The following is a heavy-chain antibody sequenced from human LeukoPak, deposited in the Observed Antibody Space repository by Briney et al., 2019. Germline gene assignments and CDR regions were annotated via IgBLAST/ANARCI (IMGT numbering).Heavy chain of an antibody. CDR1: GFTFSSYA. J-gene: IGHJ4*02. Sequence: GGSLRLSCAASGFTFSSYATSWVRQAPGKGLEWVSAISGSAGSTYYADSVKGRFTISRDNSKNTLSLQMNSLRVEDTAVYYCAKGKSGYSGHTIFSYWGQGTLVTVSS. D-gene: IGHD5-12*01. CDR3: AKGKSGYSGHTIFSY. V-gene: IGHV3-23*01. CDR2: ISGSAGST.